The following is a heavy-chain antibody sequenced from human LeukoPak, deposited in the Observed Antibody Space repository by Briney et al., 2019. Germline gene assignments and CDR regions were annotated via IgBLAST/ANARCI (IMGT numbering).Heavy chain of an antibody. CDR2: IRSSGSTI. CDR3: ASVGYCSSTSCYRLKDYYGMDV. CDR1: GFTFSDYY. J-gene: IGHJ6*02. D-gene: IGHD2-2*01. Sequence: GGSLRLSCAASGFTFSDYYMSWIRQAPGKGLEWVSYIRSSGSTIYYADSVKGRFTISRDNAKNSLYLQMNSLRAEDTAVYYCASVGYCSSTSCYRLKDYYGMDVWGQGTTVTVSS. V-gene: IGHV3-11*01.